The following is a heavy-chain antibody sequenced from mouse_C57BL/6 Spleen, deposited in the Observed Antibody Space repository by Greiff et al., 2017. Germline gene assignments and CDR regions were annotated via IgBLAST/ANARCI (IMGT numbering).Heavy chain of an antibody. Sequence: EVMLVESGEGLVKPGGSLKLSCAASGFTFSSYAMSWVRQTPGKRLEWVAFISSGGDCIYYADTVKGRFTISRDNASNTMYLQMSSLKSEDTAMYYCTRDQGYDYLYYVDYWGQGTTLTVSS. CDR3: TRDQGYDYLYYVDY. D-gene: IGHD2-4*01. V-gene: IGHV5-9-1*02. CDR2: ISSGGDCI. J-gene: IGHJ2*01. CDR1: GFTFSSYA.